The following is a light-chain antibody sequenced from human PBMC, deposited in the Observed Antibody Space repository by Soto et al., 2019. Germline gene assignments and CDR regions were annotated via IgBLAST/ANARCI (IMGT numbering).Light chain of an antibody. Sequence: EIVMTQSPATLSVSPGESATLSCRASQTVSSNLAWYQQRPGQAPRLLIYGESTRATDIPARFSGRGSETEFTLTISSLQSEDFAVYSCQHYSNWPTWTFGKGTRVEIK. CDR1: QTVSSN. CDR3: QHYSNWPTWT. V-gene: IGKV3-15*01. J-gene: IGKJ1*01. CDR2: GES.